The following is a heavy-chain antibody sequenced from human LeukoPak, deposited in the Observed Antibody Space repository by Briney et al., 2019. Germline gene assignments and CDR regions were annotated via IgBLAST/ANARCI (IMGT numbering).Heavy chain of an antibody. Sequence: SVKVSCKASGGTFSSYAISWVRQAPGQGLEWMGGIIPIVGTANYAQKFQGRVTITADKSTSTAYMELSSLRSEDTAVYYCARGITVTTFPLPRFIYEYYYYYYYMDVWGKGTTVTVSS. V-gene: IGHV1-69*06. CDR3: ARGITVTTFPLPRFIYEYYYYYYYMDV. CDR2: IIPIVGTA. D-gene: IGHD4-17*01. J-gene: IGHJ6*03. CDR1: GGTFSSYA.